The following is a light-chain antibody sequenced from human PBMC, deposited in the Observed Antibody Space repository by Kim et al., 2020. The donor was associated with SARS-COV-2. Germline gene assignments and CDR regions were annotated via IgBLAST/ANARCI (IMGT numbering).Light chain of an antibody. CDR2: GAS. J-gene: IGKJ2*01. Sequence: LSPGNRATLSVRASQSVRSHYFAWSPQNPGQAPRLLLYGASRRATGIPDRFSGSGSGTDFALTISRLEPEDFATYYCQQYGTSPYTFGQGTKLEI. V-gene: IGKV3-20*01. CDR3: QQYGTSPYT. CDR1: QSVRSHY.